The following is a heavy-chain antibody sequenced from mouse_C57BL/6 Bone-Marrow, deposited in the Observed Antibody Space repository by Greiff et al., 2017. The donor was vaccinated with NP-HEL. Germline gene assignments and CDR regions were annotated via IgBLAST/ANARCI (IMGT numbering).Heavy chain of an antibody. D-gene: IGHD2-10*01. J-gene: IGHJ3*01. V-gene: IGHV5-6*01. CDR1: GFTFSSYG. CDR3: ARPYYGNYAWFAY. Sequence: EVKLVESGGDLVKPGGSLKLSCAASGFTFSSYGMSWVRQTPDKRLEWVATISSGGSYTYYPDSVKGRFTISRDNAKNTLYLQMSSLKSEDTAMYYCARPYYGNYAWFAYWGKGTLVTVSA. CDR2: ISSGGSYT.